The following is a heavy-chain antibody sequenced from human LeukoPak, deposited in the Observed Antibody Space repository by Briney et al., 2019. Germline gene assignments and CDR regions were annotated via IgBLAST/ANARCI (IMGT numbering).Heavy chain of an antibody. J-gene: IGHJ4*02. D-gene: IGHD2-2*01. CDR2: ISGSGGST. Sequence: GGSLRLSCAASGFTFSSYAMSWVRQAPGKGLEWVSAISGSGGSTYYADSVKGRFTISRDNSKNTLYLQMNSLRAEDTAVYYCAKDLKFSGYCSSTSCYNFDYWGQGTLVTVSS. CDR1: GFTFSSYA. CDR3: AKDLKFSGYCSSTSCYNFDY. V-gene: IGHV3-23*01.